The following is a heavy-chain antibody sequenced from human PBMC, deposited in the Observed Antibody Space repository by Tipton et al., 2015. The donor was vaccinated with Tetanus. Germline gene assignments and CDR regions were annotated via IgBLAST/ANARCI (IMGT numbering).Heavy chain of an antibody. Sequence: TLSLTCAVSGGSLSGHFWSWVRQTPGKGLEWIGEITPRGCTIYNPSLKRRVSISGDTSKNFFFLNLTSVTSAGTATYYFASPIKQWLVPLPLWGQGILVTVS. CDR1: GGSLSGHF. CDR2: ITPRGCT. J-gene: IGHJ4*02. V-gene: IGHV4-34*01. D-gene: IGHD6-19*01. CDR3: ASPIKQWLVPLPL.